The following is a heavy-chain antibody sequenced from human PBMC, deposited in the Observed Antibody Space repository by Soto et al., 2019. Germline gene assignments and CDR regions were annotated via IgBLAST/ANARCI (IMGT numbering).Heavy chain of an antibody. J-gene: IGHJ6*02. V-gene: IGHV3-48*03. CDR1: GFSFSNYE. CDR2: ISSGGSTK. CDR3: ARVPPNFYYNGMDV. Sequence: PVGSLRLSCAASGFSFSNYEMNWVRQAPGKGLEWVSYISSGGSTKKYADSVKGRFTISRDNAKNSLYLQMNSLRAEDTALYYCARVPPNFYYNGMDVWGQGTTVTVSS.